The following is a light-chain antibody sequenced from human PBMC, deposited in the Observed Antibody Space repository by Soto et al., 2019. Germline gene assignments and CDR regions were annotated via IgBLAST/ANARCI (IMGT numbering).Light chain of an antibody. CDR1: SSDIGAYNY. Sequence: QSALTQPASVSGSPGQSITISCTGSSSDIGAYNYVSWYQQHPGKAPQLLIYEVSNRPSGVSNRFSGSKSGNTASLTSSGLQAEDEADYHCSSYMRSSTLVFGGGTKLTVL. CDR3: SSYMRSSTLV. J-gene: IGLJ3*02. V-gene: IGLV2-14*01. CDR2: EVS.